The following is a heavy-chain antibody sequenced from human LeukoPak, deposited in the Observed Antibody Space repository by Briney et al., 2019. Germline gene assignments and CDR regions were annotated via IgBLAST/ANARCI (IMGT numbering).Heavy chain of an antibody. V-gene: IGHV1-69*06. CDR1: GGTFSSYA. CDR2: IIPIFGTA. Sequence: SVKVSCKASGGTFSSYAISWVRQAPGQGLEWMGGIIPIFGTANYAQKFQGRVTITADKSTSTAYMELSSLRSEDTAVYYCARGGFSGEWFSDLGYWGQGTLVTVSS. J-gene: IGHJ4*02. CDR3: ARGGFSGEWFSDLGY. D-gene: IGHD3-3*01.